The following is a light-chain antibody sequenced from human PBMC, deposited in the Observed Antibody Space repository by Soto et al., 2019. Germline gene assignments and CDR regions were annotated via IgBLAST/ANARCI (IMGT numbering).Light chain of an antibody. CDR2: DAS. V-gene: IGKV1-5*01. CDR3: QQYNSYSPWT. Sequence: DIQMTQSPSTLSASIGDRVTITCRASRSISNWLAWLQQKPGKAPKVLIFDASNLGSGVPSRFSGSGSGTEFTLTISSLQPGDFGNYYCQQYNSYSPWTFGQGTKVDIK. J-gene: IGKJ1*01. CDR1: RSISNW.